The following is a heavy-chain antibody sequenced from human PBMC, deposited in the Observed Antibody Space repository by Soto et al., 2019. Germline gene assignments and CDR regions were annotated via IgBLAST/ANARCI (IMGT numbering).Heavy chain of an antibody. CDR3: ANRWYSSSSFMDV. V-gene: IGHV2-5*02. CDR1: GFSLSTSGVG. D-gene: IGHD6-6*01. CDR2: IYWDDDK. Sequence: QITLKESGPTLVQPTQTLTLTCTFAGFSLSTSGVGVGWIRQPPGKALEWLALIYWDDDKRSSPSLKSRLTNTKDTPKNQVVLTMTNIDPVDTATYYCANRWYSSSSFMDVWGQGTTDTVSS. J-gene: IGHJ6*02.